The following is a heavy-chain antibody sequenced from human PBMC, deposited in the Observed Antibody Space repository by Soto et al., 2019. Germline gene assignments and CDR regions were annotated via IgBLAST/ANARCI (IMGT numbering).Heavy chain of an antibody. D-gene: IGHD6-13*01. J-gene: IGHJ6*02. CDR3: ARDSSSWYWGKYYYYYYGMDV. Sequence: SETLSLTCTVSGGSISSSSYYWGWIRQPPGKGLEWIGSIYYSGSTYYNPSLKSRVTISVDTSKNQFSLKLSSVTAADTAVYYCARDSSSWYWGKYYYYYYGMDVWGQGTTVTVSS. CDR1: GGSISSSSYY. CDR2: IYYSGST. V-gene: IGHV4-39*01.